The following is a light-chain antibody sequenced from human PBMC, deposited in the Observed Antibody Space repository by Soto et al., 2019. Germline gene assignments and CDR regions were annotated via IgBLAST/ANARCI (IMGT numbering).Light chain of an antibody. Sequence: EIVLTQSPATLSLSPGDTATLSCRASQSVTSSFAWFQQKPGQAPRLLIYDVSRRATAIPARFSGSGSGTSFTLTISSLEPEDFAVYYCQQRTTWPTFGGGTKVEIK. CDR1: QSVTSS. CDR2: DVS. J-gene: IGKJ4*01. V-gene: IGKV3-11*01. CDR3: QQRTTWPT.